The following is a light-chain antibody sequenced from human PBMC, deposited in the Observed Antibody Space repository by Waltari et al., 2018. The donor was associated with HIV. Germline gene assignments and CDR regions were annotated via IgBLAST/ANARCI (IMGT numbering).Light chain of an antibody. CDR1: NNDIGSYSY. V-gene: IGLV2-11*01. CDR3: CSYAGTNIWV. J-gene: IGLJ1*01. CDR2: DVD. Sequence: QSALTQTRSVSGSPGQSVTISCTGSNNDIGSYSYVSWYQHHPGEAPTVIIYDVDQRPSGVPDRFSGSRSGNTASLTISGLQTEDESDYYCCSYAGTNIWVFGTGTKVTV.